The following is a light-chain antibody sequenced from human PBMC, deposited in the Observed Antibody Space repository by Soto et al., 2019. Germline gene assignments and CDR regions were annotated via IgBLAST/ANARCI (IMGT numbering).Light chain of an antibody. CDR1: QSVSTN. CDR2: GAS. Sequence: EVVMTQSPATLSVSPGERATLSCRASQSVSTNLAWYQQRPGQAPRLLIYGASTRASGFPARFSGSGSGTEFIITISSLQSEDFAVYYCQQYSHWPTFGQGTKVEIK. CDR3: QQYSHWPT. V-gene: IGKV3-15*01. J-gene: IGKJ1*01.